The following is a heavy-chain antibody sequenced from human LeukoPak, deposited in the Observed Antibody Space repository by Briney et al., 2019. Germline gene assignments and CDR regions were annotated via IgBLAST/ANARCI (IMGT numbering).Heavy chain of an antibody. D-gene: IGHD3-10*01. J-gene: IGHJ6*03. CDR1: GYTFTIYY. V-gene: IGHV1-46*01. Sequence: ASVKVSCKASGYTFTIYYIHWVRQAPGQGLEWMGLINPSGGSTNYAQKFQGRVTMTRDTSTSTVYMELSSLRSEDTAAYYCARGPRITLIRGGQWYYYMDVWGKGTTVTIFS. CDR3: ARGPRITLIRGGQWYYYMDV. CDR2: INPSGGST.